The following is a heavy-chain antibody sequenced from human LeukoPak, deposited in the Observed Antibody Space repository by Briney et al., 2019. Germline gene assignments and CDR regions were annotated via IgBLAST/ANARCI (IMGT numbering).Heavy chain of an antibody. CDR2: IYYSGST. CDR1: GGSISSSSYY. CDR3: ARVARGWFDP. V-gene: IGHV4-61*01. Sequence: SETLSLTCTVSGGSISSSSYYWSWIRQPPGKGLEWIGYIYYSGSTNYNPSLKSRVTISVDTSKNQFSLKLSSVTAADTAVYYCARVARGWFDPWGQGTLVTVSS. D-gene: IGHD3-10*01. J-gene: IGHJ5*02.